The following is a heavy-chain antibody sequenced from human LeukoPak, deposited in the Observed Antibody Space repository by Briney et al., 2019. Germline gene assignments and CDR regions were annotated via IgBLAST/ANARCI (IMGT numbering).Heavy chain of an antibody. J-gene: IGHJ6*02. D-gene: IGHD2-2*01. CDR2: MNPNSGNT. CDR3: ARGSYQLSYYYGMDV. V-gene: IGHV1-8*01. CDR1: GYTFTSYD. Sequence: ASVKVSCKAFGYTFTSYDINWVRQDTGQGLEWMGWMNPNSGNTGYAQKFQGRVTMTRNTSISTAYMELSSLRSEDTAVYYCARGSYQLSYYYGMDVWGQGTTVTVSS.